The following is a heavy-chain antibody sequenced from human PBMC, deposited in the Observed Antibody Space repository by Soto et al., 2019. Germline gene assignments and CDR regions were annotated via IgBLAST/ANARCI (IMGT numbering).Heavy chain of an antibody. CDR2: ISAYNGNT. CDR3: ARVFRYCSSTSCYREYYYYGMDV. J-gene: IGHJ6*02. Sequence: GAPVKVSCKASGYTFTSYGISWVRQAPGQGLEWMGWISAYNGNTNYAQKLQGRVTMTTDTSTSTAYMELRSLRSDDTAVYYCARVFRYCSSTSCYREYYYYGMDVWGQGTTVTVSS. D-gene: IGHD2-2*02. V-gene: IGHV1-18*01. CDR1: GYTFTSYG.